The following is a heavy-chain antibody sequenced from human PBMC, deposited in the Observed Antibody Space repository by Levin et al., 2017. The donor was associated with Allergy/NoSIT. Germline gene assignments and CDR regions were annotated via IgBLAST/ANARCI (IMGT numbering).Heavy chain of an antibody. CDR3: ARQGWIQLWFLDY. J-gene: IGHJ4*02. D-gene: IGHD5-18*01. CDR2: ISSDGSNK. V-gene: IGHV3-30-3*01. CDR1: GFSFSSYV. Sequence: LSLTCVASGFSFSSYVMHWVRQAPGKGLEWVAVISSDGSNKYYADSVKGRFTISRDNSKNTLFLQMNSLRAEDTAVYNCARQGWIQLWFLDYWGQGALVTVSS.